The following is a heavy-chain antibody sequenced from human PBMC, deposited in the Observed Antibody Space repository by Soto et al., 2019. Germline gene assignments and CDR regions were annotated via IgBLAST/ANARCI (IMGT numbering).Heavy chain of an antibody. CDR2: ITPFSGDV. Sequence: QMQLVQSGAEVKKTGSSVTVSCKALGNTFTYRYLHWVRQAPGQALEWMGWITPFSGDVHYAQKFQERVTITRDRSINTAYMQMSSLRSEDTAMYFCASGGRGSGPFTWELPDHWGQGTLVTVSS. CDR3: ASGGRGSGPFTWELPDH. V-gene: IGHV1-45*02. CDR1: GNTFTYRY. D-gene: IGHD1-26*01. J-gene: IGHJ4*02.